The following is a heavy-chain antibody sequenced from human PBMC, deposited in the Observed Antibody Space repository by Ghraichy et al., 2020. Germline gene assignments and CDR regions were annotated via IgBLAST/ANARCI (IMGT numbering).Heavy chain of an antibody. J-gene: IGHJ4*02. D-gene: IGHD2-2*01. CDR2: VSGSSSYI. Sequence: GGSLRLSCAASGFTFSNYNINWVRQAPGKGLEWVSSVSGSSSYIYYADSVEGRFTISRDNAKNSLYLQMNSLRAEDTAVYYCARRCGSTSCFDYWGQGTLVTVSS. CDR3: ARRCGSTSCFDY. V-gene: IGHV3-21*01. CDR1: GFTFSNYN.